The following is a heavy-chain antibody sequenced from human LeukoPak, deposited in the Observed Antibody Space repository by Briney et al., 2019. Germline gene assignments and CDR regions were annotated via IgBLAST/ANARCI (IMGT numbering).Heavy chain of an antibody. J-gene: IGHJ3*02. Sequence: SETLSLTCTVSGGSIRSFYWSWIRQPPGKGLEWIGYIYYSGSTNYNPSLKTRVTISVDTAKNQFSLRLSSVTAADTAVYYCARAFPFDDYGDPDAFDIWGQGTMVTVSS. CDR1: GGSIRSFY. D-gene: IGHD4-17*01. CDR3: ARAFPFDDYGDPDAFDI. CDR2: IYYSGST. V-gene: IGHV4-59*12.